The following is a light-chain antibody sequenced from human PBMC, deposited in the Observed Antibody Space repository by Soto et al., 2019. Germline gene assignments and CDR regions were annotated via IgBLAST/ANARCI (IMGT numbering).Light chain of an antibody. CDR1: QSIGTN. CDR2: AVS. CDR3: QQTYSAPPL. J-gene: IGKJ5*01. Sequence: DIQVTQSPSSLSASIGDRVTLTCRASQSIGTNLNWYQQRPGKAPKLLIYAVSSLQSGVSSRFSGSGSGTDFTLSVNSLQREDFATYYCQQTYSAPPLFGQGTRLEIK. V-gene: IGKV1-39*01.